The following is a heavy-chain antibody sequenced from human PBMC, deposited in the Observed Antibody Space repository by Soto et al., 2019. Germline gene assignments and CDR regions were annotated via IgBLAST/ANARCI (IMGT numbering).Heavy chain of an antibody. Sequence: QVQLVQSGAEEKKPGASVKVSCKASGYAFSSYAMHWVRQVPGQRLEWMGWINIGSGNTEYSQNFQDRITITRDTSASTVYMKLSSLRSEDTAVYYCVRDGGDCGYRLIYYYYMGMDVWGQGTTVSVSS. D-gene: IGHD2-21*02. CDR3: VRDGGDCGYRLIYYYYMGMDV. J-gene: IGHJ6*02. V-gene: IGHV1-3*05. CDR1: GYAFSSYA. CDR2: INIGSGNT.